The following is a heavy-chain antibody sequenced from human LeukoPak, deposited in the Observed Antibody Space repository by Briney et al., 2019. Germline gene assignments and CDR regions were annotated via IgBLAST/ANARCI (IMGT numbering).Heavy chain of an antibody. CDR1: GGSFSGYY. CDR3: ARIAVAAIYYYYYMDV. V-gene: IGHV4-34*01. D-gene: IGHD2-15*01. J-gene: IGHJ6*03. Sequence: SETLSLTCAVYGGSFSGYYWSWIRQPPGKGVEWIGEINHSESTNYNPSLKSRVTISVDTSKNQFSLKLSSVTAADTAVYYCARIAVAAIYYYYYMDVWGKGTTVTVSS. CDR2: INHSEST.